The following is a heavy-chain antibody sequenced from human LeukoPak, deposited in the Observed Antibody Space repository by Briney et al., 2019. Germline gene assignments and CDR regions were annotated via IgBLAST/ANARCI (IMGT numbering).Heavy chain of an antibody. CDR1: GFTFSSYA. CDR3: ARASHPARRDGYNLAY. CDR2: ISGSGGST. V-gene: IGHV3-23*01. D-gene: IGHD5-12*01. J-gene: IGHJ4*02. Sequence: GGSLRLSCAASGFTFSSYAMSSVRQAPGKGLEWVSSISGSGGSTYYADSVKGRFTISRHNSKNTLYLQMNSLRAEDTGVYYCARASHPARRDGYNLAYWGQGTLVTVSS.